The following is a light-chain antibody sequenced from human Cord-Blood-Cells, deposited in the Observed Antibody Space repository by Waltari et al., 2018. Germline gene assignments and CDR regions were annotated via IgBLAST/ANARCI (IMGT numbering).Light chain of an antibody. V-gene: IGKV3-11*01. Sequence: EIVLTQSPATLSLSPGERATLSCRDSQSVSSYLAWYQQEPGQAPRLLIYDAPNRATCIPARFSVSGSGTDFTLTISSLEPEDFAVYYCQQRSNWPRTFGGGTKVEIK. J-gene: IGKJ4*01. CDR3: QQRSNWPRT. CDR1: QSVSSY. CDR2: DAP.